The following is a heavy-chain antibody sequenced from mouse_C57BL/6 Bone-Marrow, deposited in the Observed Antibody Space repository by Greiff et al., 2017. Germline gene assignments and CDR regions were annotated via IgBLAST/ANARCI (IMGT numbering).Heavy chain of an antibody. J-gene: IGHJ3*01. CDR2: ISDGGSYT. CDR1: GFTFSSYA. Sequence: EVMLVESGGGLVKPGGSLKLSCAASGFTFSSYAMSWVRQTPEKRLEWVATISDGGSYTYYPDNVKGRFTISRDNAKNNLYLQMSHLKSEDTAMYDCAREDGYYVKFAYWGQGTLVTVSA. CDR3: AREDGYYVKFAY. V-gene: IGHV5-4*01. D-gene: IGHD2-3*01.